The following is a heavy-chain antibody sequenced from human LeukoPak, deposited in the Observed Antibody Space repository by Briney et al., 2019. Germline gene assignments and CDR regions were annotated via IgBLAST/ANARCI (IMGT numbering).Heavy chain of an antibody. CDR2: IYYSGST. CDR1: GGSISSSSYY. Sequence: PSETLSLTCTVSGGSISSSSYYWGWIRQPPGKGLEWIGSIYYSGSTYYNPSLKSRVTISVDTSKNQFSLKLSSVTAADTAVYYCARDRYNYSYYYFMDVWGKGATVTVSS. J-gene: IGHJ6*03. D-gene: IGHD5-18*01. V-gene: IGHV4-39*02. CDR3: ARDRYNYSYYYFMDV.